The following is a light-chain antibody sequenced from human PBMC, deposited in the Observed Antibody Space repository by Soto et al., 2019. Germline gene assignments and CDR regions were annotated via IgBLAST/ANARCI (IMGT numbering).Light chain of an antibody. CDR3: LQKDFYPFT. CDR2: AAP. CDR1: QGIRND. V-gene: IGKV1-6*01. J-gene: IGKJ3*01. Sequence: AIQMTQSPSSLSASVGDRVTITCRASQGIRNDLDWFQQKPGKAPKLLIYAAPNLQSGVPARFSGSGSGTDFTLTISSLQPEDFATYYCLQKDFYPFTFGPGTKVDIK.